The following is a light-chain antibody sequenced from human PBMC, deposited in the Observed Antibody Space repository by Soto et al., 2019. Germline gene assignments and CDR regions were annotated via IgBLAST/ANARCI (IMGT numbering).Light chain of an antibody. Sequence: EIVLTQSPGTLSLSPGERATLSCRASQSVSSSLAWYQQKPGQAPRLLIYGAFTRATGIPDRFSGSGSGTDFTLTISRLEPEDFAVYYCQQRSNWPTWTFGQGTKVDIK. J-gene: IGKJ1*01. CDR3: QQRSNWPTWT. CDR1: QSVSSS. CDR2: GAF. V-gene: IGKV3-11*01.